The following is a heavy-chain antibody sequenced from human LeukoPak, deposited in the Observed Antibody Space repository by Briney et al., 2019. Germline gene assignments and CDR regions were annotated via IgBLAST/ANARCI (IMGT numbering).Heavy chain of an antibody. CDR1: GFTFSSYG. D-gene: IGHD5-18*01. J-gene: IGHJ4*02. V-gene: IGHV3-48*04. CDR3: ARDLAYSRLDY. Sequence: GGSLRLSCAASGFTFSSYGMNWVRQAPGKGLEWVSYISSGSTTIYYADSVEGRFTISRDNAENSLYLQMNSLRVEDTAFYYCARDLAYSRLDYWGQGMLVTVSS. CDR2: ISSGSTTI.